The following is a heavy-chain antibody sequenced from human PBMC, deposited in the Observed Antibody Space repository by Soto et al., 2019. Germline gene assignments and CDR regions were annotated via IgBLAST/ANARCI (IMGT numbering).Heavy chain of an antibody. V-gene: IGHV4-59*08. D-gene: IGHD2-2*02. CDR1: GGSISSYY. Sequence: SETLSLTCTVSGGSISSYYWSWIRQPPGKGLEWIGYIYYSGSTNYNPSLKSRVTISVDTSKNQFSLKLSSVTAADTAVYYCAGHGYSPCYTDVRGKATPATVSS. CDR3: AGHGYSPCYTDV. CDR2: IYYSGST. J-gene: IGHJ6*03.